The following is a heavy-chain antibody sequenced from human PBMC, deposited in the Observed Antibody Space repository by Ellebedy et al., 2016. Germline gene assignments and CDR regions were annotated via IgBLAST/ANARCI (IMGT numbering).Heavy chain of an antibody. J-gene: IGHJ4*02. D-gene: IGHD2-2*01. CDR1: GGSISSGGYY. CDR3: AREEIVVVPAATPRGFDY. V-gene: IGHV4-31*03. Sequence: SETLSLXXTVSGGSISSGGYYWSWIRQHPGKGLEWIGYIYYSGSTYYNPSLKSRVTISVDTSKNQFSLKLSSVTAADTAVYYCAREEIVVVPAATPRGFDYWGQGTLVTVSS. CDR2: IYYSGST.